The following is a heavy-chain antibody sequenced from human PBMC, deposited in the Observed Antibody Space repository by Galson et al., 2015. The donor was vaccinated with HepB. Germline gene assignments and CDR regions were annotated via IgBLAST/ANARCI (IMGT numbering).Heavy chain of an antibody. V-gene: IGHV3-21*01. CDR3: ARDPYDSSGYLY. Sequence: SLRLSCAASGFTFSSYSMNWVRQAPGKGLEWVSSISSSSSYIYYADSVKGRFTISRDNAKNSLYLQMNSLRAEDTAVYYCARDPYDSSGYLYWGQGTLVTVSS. CDR1: GFTFSSYS. J-gene: IGHJ4*02. CDR2: ISSSSSYI. D-gene: IGHD3-22*01.